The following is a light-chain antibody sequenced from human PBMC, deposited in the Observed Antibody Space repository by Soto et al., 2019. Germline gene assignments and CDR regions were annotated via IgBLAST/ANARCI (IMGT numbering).Light chain of an antibody. V-gene: IGKV1-9*01. J-gene: IGKJ5*01. CDR1: QGLSSD. Sequence: DIQLTQSPSFLSASVGDRVTITCRASQGLSSDLAWYQQKPGKAPKLLIYAASTLQSGVTSRFSGSGSGTKFTLTISSLQPEDYATYYCQQLSSYPITFGQGTRLEIK. CDR3: QQLSSYPIT. CDR2: AAS.